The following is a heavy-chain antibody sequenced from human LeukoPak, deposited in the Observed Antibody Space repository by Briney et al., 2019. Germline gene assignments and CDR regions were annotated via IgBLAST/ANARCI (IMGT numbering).Heavy chain of an antibody. D-gene: IGHD2-15*01. V-gene: IGHV5-51*01. J-gene: IGHJ4*02. Sequence: GESLKISCKGSGYSFTSYWIGWVRQMPGKGLEWMGIIYPGDSDTRYSPSFQGQVTISADKSISTAYLQWSSLKASDTAMYYCARQAGYCSGGSCYSIMPDYWGQGTLVTVSS. CDR1: GYSFTSYW. CDR3: ARQAGYCSGGSCYSIMPDY. CDR2: IYPGDSDT.